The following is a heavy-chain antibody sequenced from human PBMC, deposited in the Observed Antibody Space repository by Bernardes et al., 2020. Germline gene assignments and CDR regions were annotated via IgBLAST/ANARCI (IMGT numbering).Heavy chain of an antibody. V-gene: IGHV3-21*06. CDR3: VRDWGCSGGRCYFRMDV. Sequence: GESLCLSCEASGFLFSTSSMNWVRQAPEPGLEWVSSISTDSNTIYYADSVKGRFTISRDNARNSLYLQMSSLRAEDTAMYYCVRDWGCSGGRCYFRMDVWGIGTTVTVSS. D-gene: IGHD2-15*01. J-gene: IGHJ6*03. CDR2: ISTDSNTI. CDR1: GFLFSTSS.